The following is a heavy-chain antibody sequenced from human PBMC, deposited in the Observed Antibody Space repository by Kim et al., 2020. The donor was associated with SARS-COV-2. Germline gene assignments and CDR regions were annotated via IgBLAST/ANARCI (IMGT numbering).Heavy chain of an antibody. Sequence: GGSLRLSCAASGFTFSSYAMSWVRQAPGKGLEWVSAISGSGGSTYYADSVKGRFTISRDNSKNTLYLQMNSLRAEDTAVYYCAKQYYDSSGHRPYYFDYWGQGTLVTVSS. CDR1: GFTFSSYA. CDR2: ISGSGGST. D-gene: IGHD3-22*01. J-gene: IGHJ4*02. V-gene: IGHV3-23*01. CDR3: AKQYYDSSGHRPYYFDY.